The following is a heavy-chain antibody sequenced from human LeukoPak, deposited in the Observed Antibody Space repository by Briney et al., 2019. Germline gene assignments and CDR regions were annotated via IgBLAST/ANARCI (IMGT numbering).Heavy chain of an antibody. CDR2: IYYSGST. CDR3: ARHGSYPWGFDP. J-gene: IGHJ5*02. Sequence: PSETLSLTCTVSGGSISSSSYYWGWIRQPPGKGLEWIGYIYYSGSTNYNPSLKSRVTISVDTSKNQFSLKLSSVTAADTAVYYCARHGSYPWGFDPWGQGTLVTVSS. CDR1: GGSISSSSYY. D-gene: IGHD1-26*01. V-gene: IGHV4-61*05.